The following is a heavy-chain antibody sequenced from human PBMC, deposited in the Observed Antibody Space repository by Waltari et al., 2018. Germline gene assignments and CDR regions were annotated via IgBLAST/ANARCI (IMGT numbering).Heavy chain of an antibody. D-gene: IGHD4-17*01. V-gene: IGHV3-7*01. CDR3: VTGLTTVTAKDYFDH. Sequence: EVQLVESGGGSVQPGGSLRLSCAASGMTFSNYWMNWVRQAPGKGLEWVDNIKQDGREKNYVDSVEGRFSISRDNAQNSLYLQMNSLRAEDTAIYYCVTGLTTVTAKDYFDHWGQGALVTVS. CDR1: GMTFSNYW. J-gene: IGHJ4*02. CDR2: IKQDGREK.